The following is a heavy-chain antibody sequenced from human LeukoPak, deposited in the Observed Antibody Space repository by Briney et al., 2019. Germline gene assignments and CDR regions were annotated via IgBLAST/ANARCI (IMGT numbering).Heavy chain of an antibody. V-gene: IGHV3-21*01. CDR2: ISSSSSYI. CDR1: GFTFSSYS. CDR3: ARAGYGDYIFGN. Sequence: PGGSLRLSCAASGFTFSSYSMNWVRQAPGKGLEWVSSISSSSSYIYYADSVKGRFTISRDNAKNSLYLQMNSLRAEDTAVYYCARAGYGDYIFGNWGQGTLVTVSS. J-gene: IGHJ4*02. D-gene: IGHD4-17*01.